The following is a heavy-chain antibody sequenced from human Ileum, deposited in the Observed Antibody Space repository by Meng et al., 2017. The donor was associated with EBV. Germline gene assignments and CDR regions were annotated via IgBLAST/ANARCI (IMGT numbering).Heavy chain of an antibody. D-gene: IGHD2-8*02. J-gene: IGHJ4*02. CDR2: IIHGGSP. CDR1: GGSLSGAY. V-gene: IGHV4-34*12. CDR3: ARRPTGIDY. Sequence: HGELLQGGAGMLKPSETLSLTCAFNGGSLSGAYWNWIRQPPGKGLEWIGEIIHGGSPSYNPSLKSRVTISIDTSKNQLSLMLSSVTAADTAVYYCARRPTGIDYWGQGTLVTVSS.